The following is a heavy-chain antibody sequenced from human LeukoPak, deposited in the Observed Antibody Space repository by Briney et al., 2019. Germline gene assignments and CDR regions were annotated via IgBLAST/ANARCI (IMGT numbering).Heavy chain of an antibody. Sequence: PGGSLRLSCAASGFTFSSYGMHWVRQAPGKGLEWVAVISYDGSNKYYADSVKGRFTISRDNSKNTLYLQMNSLRAEDTAVYYCAKDLVPYCGGDCSPGDYWGQGTLVTVSS. CDR3: AKDLVPYCGGDCSPGDY. CDR2: ISYDGSNK. D-gene: IGHD2-21*02. J-gene: IGHJ4*02. CDR1: GFTFSSYG. V-gene: IGHV3-30*18.